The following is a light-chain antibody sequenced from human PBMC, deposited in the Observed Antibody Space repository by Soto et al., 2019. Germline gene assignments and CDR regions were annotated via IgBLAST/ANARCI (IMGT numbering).Light chain of an antibody. CDR3: QQYSSAWS. V-gene: IGKV1-5*03. CDR1: PSISTW. CDR2: TAS. J-gene: IGKJ1*01. Sequence: DIQIAQSPSTLSASVPERVTITCRASPSISTWLAWYQQKPGKAPKLLIYTASNLEGGVPSRFSGSGSGTEFTLTISSLQPDDFATYYCQQYSSAWSFGQGTKVDI.